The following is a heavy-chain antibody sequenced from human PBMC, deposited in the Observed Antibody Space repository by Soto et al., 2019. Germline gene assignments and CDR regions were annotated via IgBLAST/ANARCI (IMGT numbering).Heavy chain of an antibody. Sequence: GASVKVSCKASGYTFTSYDINWVRQATGQGLEWMGWMNPNSGNTGYAQKFQGRVTMTRNTSISTAYMELSSLRSEDTAVYYCARGSPADRLRRRPRTVTHTYHLDYWGQGTLVTVSS. V-gene: IGHV1-8*01. J-gene: IGHJ4*02. CDR2: MNPNSGNT. D-gene: IGHD4-17*01. CDR1: GYTFTSYD. CDR3: ARGSPADRLRRRPRTVTHTYHLDY.